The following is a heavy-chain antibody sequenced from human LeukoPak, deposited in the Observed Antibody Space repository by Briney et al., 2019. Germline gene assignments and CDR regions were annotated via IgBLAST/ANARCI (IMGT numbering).Heavy chain of an antibody. CDR3: ARATYYYDSSGVGVRYFDY. J-gene: IGHJ4*02. Sequence: GGSLRLSCAASGFTVSSNYMSWVRQAPGKGLEWVSVIYSGGSTYYADSVKCGFTISRDNSKNTLYLQMNSLRAEDTAVYYCARATYYYDSSGVGVRYFDYWGQGTLVTVSS. CDR1: GFTVSSNY. CDR2: IYSGGST. V-gene: IGHV3-66*01. D-gene: IGHD3-22*01.